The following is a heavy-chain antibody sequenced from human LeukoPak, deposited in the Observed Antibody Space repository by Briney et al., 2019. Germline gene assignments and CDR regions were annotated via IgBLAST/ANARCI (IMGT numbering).Heavy chain of an antibody. Sequence: GGSLRLSCVASGFTFSAYSMNWVRQALGRGVGWVSSISSSSSYIYYADSVKGRFTISRDNAKNSLYLQMNSLRAEDTAVYYCARGYYYDSSGSYRDYWGQGTLVTVSS. CDR2: ISSSSSYI. CDR3: ARGYYYDSSGSYRDY. V-gene: IGHV3-21*01. J-gene: IGHJ4*02. CDR1: GFTFSAYS. D-gene: IGHD3-22*01.